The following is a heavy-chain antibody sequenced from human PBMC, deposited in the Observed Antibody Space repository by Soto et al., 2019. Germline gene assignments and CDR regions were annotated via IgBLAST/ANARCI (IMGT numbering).Heavy chain of an antibody. V-gene: IGHV3-33*01. CDR2: VWYDGSNQ. Sequence: QVQLVESGGGVVQPGRSLRLSCAASGFTFTAYGMHWVRQAPGKGLEWVAVVWYDGSNQYYADSVKGRFSISRDNSKNTLYLQMNSLRVEDTAVSYCARDVTEGRGWVDSWGQGTLVTVSS. CDR3: ARDVTEGRGWVDS. J-gene: IGHJ5*01. D-gene: IGHD2-21*02. CDR1: GFTFTAYG.